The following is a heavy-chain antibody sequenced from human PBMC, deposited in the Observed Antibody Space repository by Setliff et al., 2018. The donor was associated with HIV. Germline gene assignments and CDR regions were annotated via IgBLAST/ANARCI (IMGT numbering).Heavy chain of an antibody. Sequence: LSLTCAVYGGSFSDYSWSWIRQPPGKGLEWIGEISYSGSTNYNPSLKSRVTISIDTSKNQFSLRLTSVTAADTAVYYCAKSPGFSGYGGSGWGQGTQVTVS. J-gene: IGHJ4*02. CDR2: ISYSGST. D-gene: IGHD5-12*01. CDR3: AKSPGFSGYGGSG. CDR1: GGSFSDYS. V-gene: IGHV4-34*01.